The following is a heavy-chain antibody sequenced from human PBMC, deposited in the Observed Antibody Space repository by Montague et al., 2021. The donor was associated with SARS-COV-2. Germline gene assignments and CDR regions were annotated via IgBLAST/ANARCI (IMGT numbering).Heavy chain of an antibody. V-gene: IGHV4-34*01. CDR2: INHSGST. CDR1: GGSFSGYY. D-gene: IGHD2-2*02. Sequence: SETLSLTCAVYGGSFSGYYWSWIRQPPGKGLEWIGEINHSGSTNYNPSLKSRVTISVDTSKNQFSLKLSSVTAAATAVYYCASLTLGYCSSTSCYSDWFDPWGQGTLVTASS. CDR3: ASLTLGYCSSTSCYSDWFDP. J-gene: IGHJ5*02.